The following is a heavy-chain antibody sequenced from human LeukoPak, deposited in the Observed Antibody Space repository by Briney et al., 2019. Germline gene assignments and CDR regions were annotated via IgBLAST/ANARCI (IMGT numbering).Heavy chain of an antibody. V-gene: IGHV3-30*18. CDR3: AKDPEWIQLWLRGDAFDI. CDR1: GFTFSSYG. Sequence: GRSLRLSCAASGFTFSSYGMHWVRQAPGKGLEWVAVISYDGSNKYYADSVKGRFTISRDNSKNTLYLQMNSLRAGDTAVYYCAKDPEWIQLWLRGDAFDIWGQGTMVTVSS. CDR2: ISYDGSNK. D-gene: IGHD5-18*01. J-gene: IGHJ3*02.